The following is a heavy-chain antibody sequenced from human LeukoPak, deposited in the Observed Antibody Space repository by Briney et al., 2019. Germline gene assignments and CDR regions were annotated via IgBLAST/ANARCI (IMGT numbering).Heavy chain of an antibody. CDR2: ISSSSSTI. CDR3: ARDRWGIAVAGFHWFDP. J-gene: IGHJ5*02. Sequence: PGGSLRLSCAVSGITLSNYSMNWVRQAPGKGLESVSYISSSSSTIYYADSVKGRFTISRDNAKNSLYLQMNSLRAEDTAVYYCARDRWGIAVAGFHWFDPWGQGTLVTVSS. V-gene: IGHV3-48*04. CDR1: GITLSNYS. D-gene: IGHD6-19*01.